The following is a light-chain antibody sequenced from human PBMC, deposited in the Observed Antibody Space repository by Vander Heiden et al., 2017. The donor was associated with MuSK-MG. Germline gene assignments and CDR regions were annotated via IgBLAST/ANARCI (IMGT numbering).Light chain of an antibody. CDR2: KDN. Sequence: SLDLTQPPSVSVAPGQTARITCSGDALPTQFTHWYQQKPGQAPVLVISKDNERPSGIPERFSAFRSGTTVTLKISGVQAEDEADYYCQTADSRGTSVFGSGTTVTVL. J-gene: IGLJ1*01. V-gene: IGLV3-25*03. CDR1: ALPTQF. CDR3: QTADSRGTSV.